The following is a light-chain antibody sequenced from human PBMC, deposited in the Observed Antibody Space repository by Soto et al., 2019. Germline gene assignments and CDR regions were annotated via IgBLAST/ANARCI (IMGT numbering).Light chain of an antibody. Sequence: EIVLTQSPATLSLSPGERATLSCRASQSVSSYLAWYQQKPGQAPRLLIYDASNRATGIPARFSGSGSGTDFTLKISRVEAEDVGVYSCIQFSHCPRTFGQGTKVEIK. CDR2: DAS. CDR3: IQFSHCPRT. J-gene: IGKJ1*01. CDR1: QSVSSY. V-gene: IGKV3-11*01.